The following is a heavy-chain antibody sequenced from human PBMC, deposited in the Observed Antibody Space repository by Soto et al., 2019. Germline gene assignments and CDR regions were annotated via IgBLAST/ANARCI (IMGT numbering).Heavy chain of an antibody. V-gene: IGHV4-59*01. D-gene: IGHD5-18*01. Sequence: QVQLQESGPGLVKPSETLSLTCTVSGGSISSYYWSWIRQPPGKGLEWIGYIYYTGSTNYNPSLKSRVTISVDTSKNQFSLKLSSVTAADTAVYYCASRGYSYGYFDYWGQGTLFTVSS. CDR2: IYYTGST. CDR3: ASRGYSYGYFDY. CDR1: GGSISSYY. J-gene: IGHJ4*02.